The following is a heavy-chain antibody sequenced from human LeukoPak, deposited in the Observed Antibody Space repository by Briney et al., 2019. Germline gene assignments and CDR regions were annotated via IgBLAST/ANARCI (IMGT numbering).Heavy chain of an antibody. J-gene: IGHJ5*02. Sequence: PGGSLRLSCAASGFTFSSYGMHWVRQAPGKGLEWVAVISYDGSNKYYADSVKGRFTISRDNSKNTLYLQMNSLRAEDTAVYYCAKVWGIATNWFDPWGQGTLVTVSS. CDR1: GFTFSSYG. D-gene: IGHD6-13*01. CDR2: ISYDGSNK. V-gene: IGHV3-30*18. CDR3: AKVWGIATNWFDP.